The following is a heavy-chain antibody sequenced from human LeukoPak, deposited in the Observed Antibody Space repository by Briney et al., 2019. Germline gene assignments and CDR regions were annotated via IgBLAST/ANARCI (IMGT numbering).Heavy chain of an antibody. V-gene: IGHV1-2*02. Sequence: ASVKVSCKASGYTFTGYYMHWVRQAPGQGLEWMGWINPNSGGTNYAQKFQGRVTMTRDTSISTAYMELSRLRSDDTAVYYCARDLPTAYYYYGMDVWGQGTTVTVSS. CDR2: INPNSGGT. D-gene: IGHD4-17*01. CDR1: GYTFTGYY. CDR3: ARDLPTAYYYYGMDV. J-gene: IGHJ6*02.